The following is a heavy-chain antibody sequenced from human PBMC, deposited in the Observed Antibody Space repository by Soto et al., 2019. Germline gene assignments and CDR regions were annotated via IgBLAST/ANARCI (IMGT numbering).Heavy chain of an antibody. J-gene: IGHJ4*02. D-gene: IGHD2-2*01. Sequence: QVQLVQSGAEVKEPGASVKVSCKASGYTFTRYGFSWVRQAPGQGLEWMAWTSADNGDTNYAPKLQGRVTLTTDTSTGTAYMERRSLRSDDTAVYYCARDERGTCTGSNCYYFDYWGQGNLVTVSS. V-gene: IGHV1-18*04. CDR3: ARDERGTCTGSNCYYFDY. CDR2: TSADNGDT. CDR1: GYTFTRYG.